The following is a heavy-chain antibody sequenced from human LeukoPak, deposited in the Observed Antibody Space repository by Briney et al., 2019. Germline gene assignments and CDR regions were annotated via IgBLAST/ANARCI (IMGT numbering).Heavy chain of an antibody. D-gene: IGHD4-23*01. Sequence: SVKVSCKASGGTFSNYAINWVRQAPGQGLEWMGGIIPTFGTAHYAQKFQGRVTITADESTSTAYMELSSLRSEDTAVYYCARGWLAETMVVTPYNYWGQGTPVTVSS. J-gene: IGHJ4*02. V-gene: IGHV1-69*13. CDR1: GGTFSNYA. CDR3: ARGWLAETMVVTPYNY. CDR2: IIPTFGTA.